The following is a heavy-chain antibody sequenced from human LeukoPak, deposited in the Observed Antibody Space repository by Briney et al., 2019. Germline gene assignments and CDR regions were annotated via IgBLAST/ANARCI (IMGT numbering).Heavy chain of an antibody. CDR3: ARAGPSVWELSWY. Sequence: SETLSLTCAVYGGSFSDYHWSWIRQPPGRGLEWIGENDRSGTTNYNPSLKSRVTISVDTTMNHFSLKLSSVTAADTAVYYCARAGPSVWELSWYWGQGTLVTVSS. D-gene: IGHD3-16*02. CDR2: NDRSGTT. J-gene: IGHJ4*02. V-gene: IGHV4-34*01. CDR1: GGSFSDYH.